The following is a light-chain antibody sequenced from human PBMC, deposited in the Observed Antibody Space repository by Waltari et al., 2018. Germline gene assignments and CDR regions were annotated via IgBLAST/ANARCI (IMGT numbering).Light chain of an antibody. CDR2: EVS. J-gene: IGLJ1*01. Sequence: QSALTQPPSVSGSPGQSVTISCTGTSSDVGSYNRVSWYQQPPDTAPKLIIYEVSDRPSWFPGRVSGSKSANTAFLTISGLQAEDEADYVCSSYTSSSTWVFGTGTKVTVL. CDR3: SSYTSSSTWV. V-gene: IGLV2-18*02. CDR1: SSDVGSYNR.